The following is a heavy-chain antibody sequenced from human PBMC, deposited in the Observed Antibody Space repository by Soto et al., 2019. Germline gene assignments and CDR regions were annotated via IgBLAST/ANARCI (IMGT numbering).Heavy chain of an antibody. V-gene: IGHV4-59*01. CDR3: ARGGNRTMARHYFDY. D-gene: IGHD3-10*01. Sequence: SETLSLTSTVSGGPITNSDCSWIRKPPGKGVEWIGYIYDSGYYSGYTNYNPSFKTRITISLDKSKKQFSLKLSSVTAADTAVYYCARGGNRTMARHYFDYWGQGALVTVSS. J-gene: IGHJ4*02. CDR2: IYDSGYYSGYT. CDR1: GGPITNSD.